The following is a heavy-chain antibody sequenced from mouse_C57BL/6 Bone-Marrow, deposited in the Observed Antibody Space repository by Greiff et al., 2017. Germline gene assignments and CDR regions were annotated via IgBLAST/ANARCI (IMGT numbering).Heavy chain of an antibody. CDR3: ARGLYYDYPAWFAY. CDR2: IDPNSGGT. J-gene: IGHJ3*01. CDR1: GYTFTSYW. Sequence: QVQLQQPGAELVKPGASVKLSCKASGYTFTSYWMHWVKQRPGRGLEWIGRIDPNSGGTTYNEKFKSKATLTVDKPSSTAYMQLSSLTSEDSEVCDCARGLYYDYPAWFAYWGQGTLVTVSA. V-gene: IGHV1-72*01. D-gene: IGHD2-4*01.